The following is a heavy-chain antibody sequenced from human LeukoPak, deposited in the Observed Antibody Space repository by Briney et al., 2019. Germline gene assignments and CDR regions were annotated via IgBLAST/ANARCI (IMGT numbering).Heavy chain of an antibody. V-gene: IGHV4-34*01. CDR1: GGSFSGYY. CDR2: INHSGST. J-gene: IGHJ4*02. D-gene: IGHD3-22*01. Sequence: SETLSLTCAVYGGSFSGYYWSWLRQPPGKGREWIGEINHSGSTNYNPSLKSRVTISVDTSKNQFSLKLSSVTAAYTAVYYCARGSYYDSSGYYFFDYWGQGTLVTVSS. CDR3: ARGSYYDSSGYYFFDY.